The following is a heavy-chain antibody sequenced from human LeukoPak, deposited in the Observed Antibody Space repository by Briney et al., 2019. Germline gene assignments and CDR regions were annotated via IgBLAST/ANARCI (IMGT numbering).Heavy chain of an antibody. CDR1: GFTFSSYA. CDR3: ARDFGFGEFYFDY. V-gene: IGHV3-30-3*01. J-gene: IGHJ4*02. Sequence: GGSLRLSCAASGFTFSSYAMHWVRQAPGKGLEWVAVISYDGSNKYYADSVKGRFTISRDNSKNTLYLQMNSLRAEDTAVYYCARDFGFGEFYFDYWGQGTLVTVSS. D-gene: IGHD3-10*01. CDR2: ISYDGSNK.